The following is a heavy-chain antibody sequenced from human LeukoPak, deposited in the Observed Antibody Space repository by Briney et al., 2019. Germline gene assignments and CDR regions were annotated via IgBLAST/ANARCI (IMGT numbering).Heavy chain of an antibody. CDR1: GGSFSGFY. D-gene: IGHD1-26*01. Sequence: QPSETLSLTCTVSGGSFSGFYWNWIRRPAGKGLEWIGRVSSRGDTNYNPSLKSRVSLLSDTSKNQVSLKLSSVTAADAAVYFCARGGRVGSRTNWFAPWGQGTLVIVSS. J-gene: IGHJ5*02. CDR3: ARGGRVGSRTNWFAP. CDR2: VSSRGDT. V-gene: IGHV4-4*07.